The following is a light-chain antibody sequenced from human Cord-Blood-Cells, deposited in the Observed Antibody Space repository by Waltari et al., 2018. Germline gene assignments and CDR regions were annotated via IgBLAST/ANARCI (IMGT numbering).Light chain of an antibody. CDR1: QSISSY. Sequence: DIQMTQSPSSLSASVGDRVTITCRASQSISSYLNWYQQKPGKAPKLLIYAASSLQSGVPSRFSGSGSGTDFTLTTSSLQPEDFATYYCQQSYCTPWTFGQGTKVEIK. J-gene: IGKJ1*01. CDR2: AAS. CDR3: QQSYCTPWT. V-gene: IGKV1-39*01.